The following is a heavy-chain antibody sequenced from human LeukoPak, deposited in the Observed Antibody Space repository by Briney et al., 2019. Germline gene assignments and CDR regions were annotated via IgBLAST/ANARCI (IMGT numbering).Heavy chain of an antibody. Sequence: SETLSLTCAVYGGSFSAYYWSWTRQPPGKGLEWIGEINHSGSTNYNPSLKSRVTISIDTSKNQFSLKLSSVTAADTAVYYCARLVPLDYWGQGTLVTVSS. V-gene: IGHV4-34*01. CDR1: GGSFSAYY. J-gene: IGHJ4*02. D-gene: IGHD6-6*01. CDR2: INHSGST. CDR3: ARLVPLDY.